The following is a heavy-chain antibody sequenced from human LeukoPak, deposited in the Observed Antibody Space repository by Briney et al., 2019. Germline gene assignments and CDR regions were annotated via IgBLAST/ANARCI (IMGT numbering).Heavy chain of an antibody. D-gene: IGHD4-17*01. V-gene: IGHV3-15*01. CDR3: TTEMTTVTNPRYVDY. CDR2: IKSKTDGGTT. CDR1: GFTFSNAW. Sequence: GGSLRLSCAASGFTFSNAWMSWVRQAPEKGLEWVGRIKSKTDGGTTDYAAPVKGRFTISRDDSKNTLYLQMNSLKTEDTAVYYCTTEMTTVTNPRYVDYWGQGTLVTVSS. J-gene: IGHJ4*02.